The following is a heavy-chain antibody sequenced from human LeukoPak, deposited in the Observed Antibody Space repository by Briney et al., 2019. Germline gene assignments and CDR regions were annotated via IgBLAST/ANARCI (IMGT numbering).Heavy chain of an antibody. CDR1: GDSVSSDNAA. Sequence: PSQTLSVTCAISGDSVSSDNAAWNWIRQSPSRGLEWLGKTYYRSKWYDDYAVSVKSRITINPDTSKNQFTLKMNSVTPEDTAVYYCAREAGSTGPAGAFYIWGQGTRVTVSS. D-gene: IGHD6-19*01. CDR3: AREAGSTGPAGAFYI. J-gene: IGHJ3*02. CDR2: TYYRSKWYD. V-gene: IGHV6-1*01.